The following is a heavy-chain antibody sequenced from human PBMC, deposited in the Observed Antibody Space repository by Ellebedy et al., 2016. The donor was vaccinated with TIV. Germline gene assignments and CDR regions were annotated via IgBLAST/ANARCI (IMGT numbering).Heavy chain of an antibody. CDR3: ASTLTITIFLY. J-gene: IGHJ4*02. CDR2: IYYTGTT. Sequence: MPSETLSLTCTVSGGSISSSRYYRGWIRQPPGKGLEWVASIYYTGTTYYNPSLKSRVTISLDTSKNQVSMKLTSVTAADTAVYYCASTLTITIFLYWGQGTPVTVSS. CDR1: GGSISSSRYY. D-gene: IGHD3-10*02. V-gene: IGHV4-39*07.